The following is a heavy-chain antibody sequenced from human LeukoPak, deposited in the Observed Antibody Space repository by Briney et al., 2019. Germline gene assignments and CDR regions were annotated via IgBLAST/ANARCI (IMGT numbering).Heavy chain of an antibody. D-gene: IGHD3-3*01. CDR1: GGSISSSNW. V-gene: IGHV4-4*02. Sequence: SETLSLTCAVSGGSISSSNWWSWVRQPPGKGLEWIGEIYHSGSTNYNPSLKSRVTISVDKSKNQFSLKLSSVTAAETAVYYCARGGRVTIFGVVIQLYYYYGMDVWGQGTTVTVSS. J-gene: IGHJ6*02. CDR3: ARGGRVTIFGVVIQLYYYYGMDV. CDR2: IYHSGST.